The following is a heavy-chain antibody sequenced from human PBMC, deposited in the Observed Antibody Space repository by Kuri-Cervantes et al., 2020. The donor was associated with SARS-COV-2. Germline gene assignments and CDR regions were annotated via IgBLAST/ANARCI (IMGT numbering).Heavy chain of an antibody. Sequence: GGSLRLSCAVSGFTFSSFSMNWVRQAPGKGLEWVSGISGSGDNTYYADSVKGRFTISRDNAKNSLYLQMNSLRAEDTAVYYCARAPQGRYCSSTSCPIVWYFDLWGRGTLVTVSS. D-gene: IGHD2-2*01. CDR2: ISGSGDNT. J-gene: IGHJ2*01. CDR3: ARAPQGRYCSSTSCPIVWYFDL. V-gene: IGHV3-21*01. CDR1: GFTFSSFS.